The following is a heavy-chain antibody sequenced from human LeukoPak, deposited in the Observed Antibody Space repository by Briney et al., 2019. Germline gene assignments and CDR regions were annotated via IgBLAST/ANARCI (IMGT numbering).Heavy chain of an antibody. CDR3: AKSTYSSGYYRFDS. CDR1: GFTFSSYA. CDR2: ISGSGDST. D-gene: IGHD6-19*01. Sequence: GGSLRLSCAASGFTFSSYAMHWVRQAPGKGLKWVSAISGSGDSTYYADSVKGRFTVSRDTSKNTLYLQMNSLRGEDTAVYYCAKSTYSSGYYRFDSWGQGTLVTVSS. V-gene: IGHV3-23*01. J-gene: IGHJ4*02.